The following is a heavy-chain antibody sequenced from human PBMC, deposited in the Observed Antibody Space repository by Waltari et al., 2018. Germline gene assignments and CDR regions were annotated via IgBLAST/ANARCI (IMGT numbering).Heavy chain of an antibody. Sequence: EVQLVESGGGLVQPGRSLRLSCTASGFTFGDYAMSWFRQAPGKGLEWVGFIRSKAYGGTTEYAASVKGRFTISRDDSKSIAYLQMNSLKTEDTAVYYCTRDVDGILTGYRIDYWGQGTLVTVSS. CDR2: IRSKAYGGTT. J-gene: IGHJ4*02. D-gene: IGHD3-9*01. V-gene: IGHV3-49*03. CDR1: GFTFGDYA. CDR3: TRDVDGILTGYRIDY.